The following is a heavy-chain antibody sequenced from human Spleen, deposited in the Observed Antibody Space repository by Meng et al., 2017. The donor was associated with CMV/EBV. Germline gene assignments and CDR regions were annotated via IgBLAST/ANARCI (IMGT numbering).Heavy chain of an antibody. Sequence: ASVKVSCKASGYTFASYGISWVRQAPGQGLEWMGWISGYNGKTKYAQKFQKFQGRVTMTTDTSTRTAYMELRSLRSGDTAVYYCARDSEARARGTDYNYYGMDVWGQGTTVTVSS. CDR2: ISGYNGKT. CDR3: ARDSEARARGTDYNYYGMDV. V-gene: IGHV1-18*01. CDR1: GYTFASYG. J-gene: IGHJ6*02. D-gene: IGHD4/OR15-4a*01.